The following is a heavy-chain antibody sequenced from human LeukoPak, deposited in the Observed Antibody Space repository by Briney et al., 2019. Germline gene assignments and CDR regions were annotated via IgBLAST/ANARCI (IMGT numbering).Heavy chain of an antibody. J-gene: IGHJ4*02. V-gene: IGHV4-34*01. D-gene: IGHD3-22*01. Sequence: PSETLSLTCAVYGGSFSGYYWSWIRQPPGKGLEWIGEINHSGSTNYNPSLKSRVTISVDTSKNQFSLKPNSVTAADTAVYYCARARAHLKYYYDSSGYYYFDYWGQGTLVTVSS. CDR3: ARARAHLKYYYDSSGYYYFDY. CDR2: INHSGST. CDR1: GGSFSGYY.